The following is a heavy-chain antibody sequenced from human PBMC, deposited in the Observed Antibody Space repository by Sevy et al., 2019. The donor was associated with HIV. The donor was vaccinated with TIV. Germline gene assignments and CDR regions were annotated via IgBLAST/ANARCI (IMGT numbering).Heavy chain of an antibody. J-gene: IGHJ4*02. CDR2: IISGGVTT. CDR3: AKDVVGGYYDSSGYSDH. D-gene: IGHD3-22*01. Sequence: GGSLRLSCAASGFTFTEFVMSWVRQSPGKGLEWVSTIISGGVTTYYADSVKGRFTISRDNSQNTLDLKMNSLRAEDTAVYYCAKDVVGGYYDSSGYSDHWGQGTLVTVSS. V-gene: IGHV3-23*01. CDR1: GFTFTEFV.